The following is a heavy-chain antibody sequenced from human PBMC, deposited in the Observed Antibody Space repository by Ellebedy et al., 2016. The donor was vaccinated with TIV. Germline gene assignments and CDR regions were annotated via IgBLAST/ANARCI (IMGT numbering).Heavy chain of an antibody. J-gene: IGHJ4*02. D-gene: IGHD6-19*01. Sequence: GGSLRLSCAASGFTFSNYWMSWVRQAPGRGLEWVANIKQDGSERYYVDSVKGRFTISRNNAKNSLHLQMNFLTDEDTAVYYCARDQWLGRAYYFDYWGQGTLVTVSS. CDR2: IKQDGSER. CDR1: GFTFSNYW. CDR3: ARDQWLGRAYYFDY. V-gene: IGHV3-7*01.